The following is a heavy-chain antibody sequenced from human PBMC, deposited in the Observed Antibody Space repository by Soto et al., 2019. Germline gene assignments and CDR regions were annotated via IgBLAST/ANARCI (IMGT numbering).Heavy chain of an antibody. CDR2: INTDGSGT. J-gene: IGHJ4*02. Sequence: GGSLRLSCAASGFTFSSDWMHWVRQAPGKGLVWVSRINTDGSGTSYADSVKGRFTISRDNSKNTLYLQMNSLRAEDTAVYYCARSTDGYNSDYFDYWGQGTLVTVSS. CDR1: GFTFSSDW. CDR3: ARSTDGYNSDYFDY. D-gene: IGHD5-12*01. V-gene: IGHV3-74*01.